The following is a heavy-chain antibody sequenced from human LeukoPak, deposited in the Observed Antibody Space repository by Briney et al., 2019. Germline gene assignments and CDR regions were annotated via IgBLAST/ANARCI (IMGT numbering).Heavy chain of an antibody. Sequence: SETLPLTCTVSGGSISSYYWSWIRQPAGKGLEWIGRIYTSGSTNYNPSLKSRVTMSVDTSKNQFSLKLSSVTAADTAVYYCARDCYYYDSSVGDAFDIWGQGTMVTVSS. CDR1: GGSISSYY. D-gene: IGHD3-22*01. V-gene: IGHV4-4*07. CDR2: IYTSGST. CDR3: ARDCYYYDSSVGDAFDI. J-gene: IGHJ3*02.